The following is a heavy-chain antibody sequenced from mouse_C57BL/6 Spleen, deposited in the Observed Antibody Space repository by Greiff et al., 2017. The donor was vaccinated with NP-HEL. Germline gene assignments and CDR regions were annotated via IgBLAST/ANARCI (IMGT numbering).Heavy chain of an antibody. J-gene: IGHJ3*01. D-gene: IGHD3-2*02. Sequence: VQLQQSGAELVRPGTSVKLSCKASGYTFTSYWMHWVKQRPGQGLEWIGVIDPSDSYTNYNQKFKGKATLTVDTSSSTAYMQLSSLTSEDSAVYYGANLDSSGPFAYWGQGTLVTVSA. CDR3: ANLDSSGPFAY. V-gene: IGHV1-59*01. CDR2: IDPSDSYT. CDR1: GYTFTSYW.